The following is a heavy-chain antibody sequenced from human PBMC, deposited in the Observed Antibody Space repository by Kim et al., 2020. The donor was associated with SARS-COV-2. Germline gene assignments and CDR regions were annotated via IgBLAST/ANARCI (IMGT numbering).Heavy chain of an antibody. V-gene: IGHV1-69*13. Sequence: SVKVSCKASGGTFSSYAISRVRQAPGQGLEWMGGIIPIFGTANYAQKFQGRVTITADESTSTAYMELSSLRSEDTAVYYCARGIHSGSYYYYYYGMDVWGQGTTVTVSS. CDR3: ARGIHSGSYYYYYYGMDV. D-gene: IGHD1-26*01. CDR2: IIPIFGTA. CDR1: GGTFSSYA. J-gene: IGHJ6*02.